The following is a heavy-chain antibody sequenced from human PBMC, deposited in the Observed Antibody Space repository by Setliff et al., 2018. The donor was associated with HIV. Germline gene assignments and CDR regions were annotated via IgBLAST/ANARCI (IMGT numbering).Heavy chain of an antibody. J-gene: IGHJ4*02. V-gene: IGHV4-39*01. CDR3: ARFAYYSDSGGYYHH. Sequence: PSETLSLTCTVSGGSISISSHYWGWIRQPPGKGLEWIGRIYHSGITYYNASLKSRVSISVDTSKNPFSVKLNSVTAADTAVYYCARFAYYSDSGGYYHHWGQGALFTVSS. D-gene: IGHD3-22*01. CDR2: IYHSGIT. CDR1: GGSISISSHY.